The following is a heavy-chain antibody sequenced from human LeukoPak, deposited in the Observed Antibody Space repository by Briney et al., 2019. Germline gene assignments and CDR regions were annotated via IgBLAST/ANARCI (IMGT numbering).Heavy chain of an antibody. CDR1: GFTFSSYS. CDR2: INSDSSYI. D-gene: IGHD1-26*01. J-gene: IGHJ4*02. V-gene: IGHV3-21*01. Sequence: GGSLRLSCAASGFTFSSYSMHWIRQAPGKGLEWVSSINSDSSYIYYADSVKGRFFISRDNAKNSLYLQMNSLRAEDTAVYYCALRIVGAADYWGQGTLVTVSS. CDR3: ALRIVGAADY.